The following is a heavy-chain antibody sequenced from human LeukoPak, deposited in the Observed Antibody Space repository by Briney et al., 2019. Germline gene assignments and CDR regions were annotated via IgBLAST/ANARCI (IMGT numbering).Heavy chain of an antibody. CDR2: ISKDGSSK. D-gene: IGHD3-22*01. CDR3: AREGINYYYSSGYYY. CDR1: GFTFSSYG. Sequence: GGSLRLSCAASGFTFSSYGMHWVRQAPGKGLEWVALISKDGSSKSYADSVKGRFTISRDNSQSTVYLQINSLRVEDTAVYYCAREGINYYYSSGYYYWGQGTLVTFSS. J-gene: IGHJ4*02. V-gene: IGHV3-33*05.